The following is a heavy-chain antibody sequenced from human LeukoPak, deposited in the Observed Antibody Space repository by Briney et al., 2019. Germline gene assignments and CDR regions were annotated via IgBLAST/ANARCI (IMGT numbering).Heavy chain of an antibody. Sequence: SQTLFLTCTVSGASIRSGDYYWSWIRQPPGKGLEWIGYIYDSGSTYYNPSLKSRITISVDTSENRFSLKLSSVTATDTAVYYCARDCSGGSCYGAFDIWGQGTMVTVSS. CDR2: IYDSGST. D-gene: IGHD2-15*01. CDR3: ARDCSGGSCYGAFDI. J-gene: IGHJ3*02. V-gene: IGHV4-30-4*01. CDR1: GASIRSGDYY.